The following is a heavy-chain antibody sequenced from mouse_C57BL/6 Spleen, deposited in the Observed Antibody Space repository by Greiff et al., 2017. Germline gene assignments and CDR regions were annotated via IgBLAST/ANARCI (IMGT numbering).Heavy chain of an antibody. CDR3: ARWGTTVPAWFAY. J-gene: IGHJ3*01. CDR2: INPNNGGT. Sequence: VQLQQSGPELVKPGASVKISCKASGYTFTDYYMNWVKQSHGKSLEWIGDINPNNGGTSYNQKFKGKATLTVDKSSSTAYMELRSLTSEDSAVYYCARWGTTVPAWFAYWGQGTLVTVSA. CDR1: GYTFTDYY. V-gene: IGHV1-26*01. D-gene: IGHD1-1*01.